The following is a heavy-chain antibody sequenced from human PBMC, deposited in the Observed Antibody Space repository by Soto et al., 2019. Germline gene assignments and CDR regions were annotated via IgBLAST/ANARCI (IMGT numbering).Heavy chain of an antibody. V-gene: IGHV2-5*02. D-gene: IGHD2-21*01. Sequence: QITLKESGPTLVKPTQTLTLTCMFSGFSLTTSGAAVAWIRQSPGKALEWLALIYWDDDKRYNPSLKSRLTTTKDTHKNQVVLTKTSMDPVDTGTYYCAHRPVVVGAYYFDSWGQGTLVTVSS. CDR2: IYWDDDK. J-gene: IGHJ4*02. CDR3: AHRPVVVGAYYFDS. CDR1: GFSLTTSGAA.